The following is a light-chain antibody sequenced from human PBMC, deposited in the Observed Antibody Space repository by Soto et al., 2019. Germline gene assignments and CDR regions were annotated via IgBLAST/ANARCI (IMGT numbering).Light chain of an antibody. CDR1: SSDVGGYNY. V-gene: IGLV2-14*01. Sequence: SVLTQPASVSGSPGQSITISCTGTSSDVGGYNYVSWYQQHPAKAPKLMIYDVSSRPSGVSNRFSGSKSGNTASLTISGLQAEEEADYYCSSYTSSSTYVFGTGTKVTVL. CDR3: SSYTSSSTYV. J-gene: IGLJ1*01. CDR2: DVS.